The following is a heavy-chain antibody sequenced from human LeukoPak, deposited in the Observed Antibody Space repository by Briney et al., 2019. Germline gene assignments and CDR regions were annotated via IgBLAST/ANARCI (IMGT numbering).Heavy chain of an antibody. V-gene: IGHV3-9*01. CDR3: AKDRGRIDY. J-gene: IGHJ4*02. CDR1: GFTFDDYA. Sequence: GGSLRLSCAASGFTFDDYAMHWVRQAPGKGLEWVSGISWNSGSIGYADSVKGRFTISRDNAKNTLYLQMNSLRAEDTAVYYCAKDRGRIDYWGQGTLVTVSS. CDR2: ISWNSGSI.